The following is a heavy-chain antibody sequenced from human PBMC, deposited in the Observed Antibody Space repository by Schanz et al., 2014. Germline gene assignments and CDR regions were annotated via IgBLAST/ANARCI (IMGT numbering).Heavy chain of an antibody. CDR1: GGSISSGGYS. CDR3: ARGQAAVHDY. Sequence: QLQLQESGSGLVKPSQTLSLTCAVSGGSISSGGYSWSWIRQPPGKGLEWIGYIYHSGSTYYNPTRRSRVTIAVDKSKNQFALKLSSVTAADTAVYYCARGQAAVHDYWGQGTLVTVSS. J-gene: IGHJ4*02. CDR2: IYHSGST. V-gene: IGHV4-30-2*01. D-gene: IGHD6-13*01.